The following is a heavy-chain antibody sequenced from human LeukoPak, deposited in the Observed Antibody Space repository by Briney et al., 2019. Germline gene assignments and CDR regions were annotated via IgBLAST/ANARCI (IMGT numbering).Heavy chain of an antibody. Sequence: GGSLRLSCAVSGFTFSDYYMSWLRQAPGKGLEWVSYISSSGSTIYYADSVKGRFTISRDNAKNSLYLQMNSLRAEDTAVYYCAREGYYYYMDVWGKGTTVTVYS. J-gene: IGHJ6*03. V-gene: IGHV3-11*04. CDR1: GFTFSDYY. CDR2: ISSSGSTI. CDR3: AREGYYYYMDV.